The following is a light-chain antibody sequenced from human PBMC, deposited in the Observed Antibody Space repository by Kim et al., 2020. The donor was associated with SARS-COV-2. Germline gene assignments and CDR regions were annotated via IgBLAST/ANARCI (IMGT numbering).Light chain of an antibody. CDR1: KSIANY. Sequence: DIQMTQSPSSLSASVEDSVTITCRASKSIANYLNWYQHKPGKVPNLLIHAASTLQSGVPSRFSGSGSGTDFTLTISGLQPDDFATYYCQHSDDTPYTFGQGTKLEI. CDR3: QHSDDTPYT. V-gene: IGKV1-39*01. CDR2: AAS. J-gene: IGKJ2*01.